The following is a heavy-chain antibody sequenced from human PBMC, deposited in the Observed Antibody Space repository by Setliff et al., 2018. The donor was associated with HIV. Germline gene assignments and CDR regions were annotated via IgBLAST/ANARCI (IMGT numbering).Heavy chain of an antibody. CDR2: IYSSGTT. J-gene: IGHJ4*02. D-gene: IGHD2-8*02. Sequence: SETLSLTCTVSGGSISSGNYYWSWIRQPAGKGLEWIGYIYSSGTTQYNPSVESRVTMSLDTSRDQFSLNLRSVTAADTAVYFCARLIHTGLLYFDFWGLGTLVTVS. V-gene: IGHV4-61*09. CDR3: ARLIHTGLLYFDF. CDR1: GGSISSGNYY.